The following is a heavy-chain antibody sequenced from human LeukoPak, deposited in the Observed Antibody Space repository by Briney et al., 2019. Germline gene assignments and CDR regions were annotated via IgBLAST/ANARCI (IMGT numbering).Heavy chain of an antibody. CDR3: AREAIVGATRTQSY. CDR1: GYTFTSYD. J-gene: IGHJ4*02. CDR2: MNPNSGNT. Sequence: ASVKVSCKASGYTFTSYDINWVRQATGQGLEWMGWMNPNSGNTGYAQKFQGRVTMTRNTSISTAYMELSSLRSEDTAVNYCAREAIVGATRTQSYWGQGTLVTVSS. V-gene: IGHV1-8*01. D-gene: IGHD1-26*01.